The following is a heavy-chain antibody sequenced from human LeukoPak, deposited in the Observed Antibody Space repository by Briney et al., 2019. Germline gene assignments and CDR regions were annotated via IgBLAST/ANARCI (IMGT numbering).Heavy chain of an antibody. D-gene: IGHD5-18*01. Sequence: PSETLSLTCTVTGDSISSYYWSWIRQPPGKGLEWIAYIYYSGSTNYNPSLKSRVTISVDTSKNQFSLKLRSVTAADTAVYYCARTTEGGYTYGYFYYYYMDVWGKGTTVTISS. CDR3: ARTTEGGYTYGYFYYYYMDV. V-gene: IGHV4-59*01. J-gene: IGHJ6*03. CDR1: GDSISSYY. CDR2: IYYSGST.